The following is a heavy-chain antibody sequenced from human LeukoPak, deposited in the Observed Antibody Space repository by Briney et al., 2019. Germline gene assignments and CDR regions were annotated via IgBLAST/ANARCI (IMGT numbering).Heavy chain of an antibody. D-gene: IGHD2/OR15-2a*01. CDR3: AGHHPRNTVDF. V-gene: IGHV4-59*08. CDR2: ISDIGSI. CDR1: GGSISSYY. Sequence: SETLSLTCTVSGGSISSYYWSWIRQPPGKGLERIAYISDIGSINYNPSLKSRVTISLDTSKNQFSLKLSSVTAADTAVYYCAGHHPRNTVDFWGQGTLVTVSS. J-gene: IGHJ4*02.